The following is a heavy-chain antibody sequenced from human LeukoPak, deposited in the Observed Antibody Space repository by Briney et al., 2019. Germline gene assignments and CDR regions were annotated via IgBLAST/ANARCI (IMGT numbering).Heavy chain of an antibody. CDR2: ISDSGTYI. CDR3: ARGGGELLRYFA. CDR1: GFTFSTHS. D-gene: IGHD3-9*01. V-gene: IGHV3-21*01. J-gene: IGHJ5*02. Sequence: GGSLRLSCAASGFTFSTHSMIWARQAPGKGLEWVSSISDSGTYIFYADSVKGRFTISRDNAKNSLYLQMNSLRAEDTAVYYCARGGGELLRYFAWGQGTLVTVSS.